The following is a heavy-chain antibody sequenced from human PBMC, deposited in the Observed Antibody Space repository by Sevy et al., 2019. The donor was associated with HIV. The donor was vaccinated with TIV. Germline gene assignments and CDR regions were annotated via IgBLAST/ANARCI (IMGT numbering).Heavy chain of an antibody. CDR2: LIEGGSRT. J-gene: IGHJ6*02. V-gene: IGHV3-23*01. CDR1: GFSFSNYA. D-gene: IGHD2-8*02. Sequence: GGSLRLSCAASGFSFSNYAMSWVRQAPGKGLEWVSTLIEGGSRTCYADSVTGRFTISRDNSRNTLYLQMNSLRAEDTAVYYCTKRRVQSGLSGGGANYGRDVCGQGTTVTVSS. CDR3: TKRRVQSGLSGGGANYGRDV.